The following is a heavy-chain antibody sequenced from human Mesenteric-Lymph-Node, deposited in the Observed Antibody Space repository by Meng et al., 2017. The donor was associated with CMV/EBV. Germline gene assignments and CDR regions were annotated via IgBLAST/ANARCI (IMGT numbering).Heavy chain of an antibody. V-gene: IGHV3-74*01. CDR3: ARGWGED. CDR1: RLSFSYYS. J-gene: IGHJ4*02. CDR2: ISSDGNDI. Sequence: GESLKISCAASRLSFSYYSMHWVRQAPGKGLVWVSRISSDGNDISYADSVKGRFTISRDNSKNTLYLQMNSLRAEDTAVYYCARGWGEDWGQGTLVTVSS. D-gene: IGHD3-10*01.